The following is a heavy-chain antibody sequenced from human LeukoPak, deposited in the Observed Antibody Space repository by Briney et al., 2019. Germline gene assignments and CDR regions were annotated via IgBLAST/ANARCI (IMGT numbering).Heavy chain of an antibody. V-gene: IGHV3-7*01. J-gene: IGHJ4*02. D-gene: IGHD5-24*01. CDR3: ATDLHRDGVNWPYFDH. CDR1: GFTFSSYW. Sequence: GGSLRLSCAASGFTFSSYWMSWVRQAPGKGLEWVANIKQDESEKYYVDSVKGRFTISRDNARNSLYLQMNSLRAEDTAVYYCATDLHRDGVNWPYFDHWGQGSLVTVSS. CDR2: IKQDESEK.